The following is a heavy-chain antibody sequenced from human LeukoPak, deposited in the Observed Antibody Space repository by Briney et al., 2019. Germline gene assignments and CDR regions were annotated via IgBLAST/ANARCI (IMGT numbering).Heavy chain of an antibody. J-gene: IGHJ3*02. D-gene: IGHD2-21*01. V-gene: IGHV4-4*07. CDR3: ARVQSYCGGDCYGAFDI. Sequence: SETLSLTCTVSGGSISSYYWSWIRQPAGKGLEWIGRIYTSGSTNYNPSLKSRVTMSVDTSKNQFSLKLSSVTAADTAVYYCARVQSYCGGDCYGAFDIWGQGTMVTVSS. CDR2: IYTSGST. CDR1: GGSISSYY.